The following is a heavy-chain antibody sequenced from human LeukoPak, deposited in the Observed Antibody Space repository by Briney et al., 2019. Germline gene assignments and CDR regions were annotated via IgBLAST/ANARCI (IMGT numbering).Heavy chain of an antibody. CDR3: TRVDYGGAPRRNY. CDR2: IRSKTYGGTT. CDR1: GFTFGDYA. J-gene: IGHJ4*02. Sequence: GSLRLSCTASGFTFGDYALSWFRQAPGKGLEWVSFIRSKTYGGTTQYAASVKGRFNISRDDSKSIAYLQINSLKIEDTAVYYCTRVDYGGAPRRNYWGQGTLVTVSS. V-gene: IGHV3-49*03. D-gene: IGHD4-23*01.